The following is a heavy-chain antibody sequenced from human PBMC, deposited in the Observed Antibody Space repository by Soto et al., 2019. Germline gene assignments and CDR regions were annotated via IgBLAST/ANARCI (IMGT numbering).Heavy chain of an antibody. D-gene: IGHD3-10*01. J-gene: IGHJ4*02. V-gene: IGHV3-30*18. CDR1: GFTFSSYG. Sequence: LRLSCAASGFTFSSYGMHWVRQAPGKGLEWVAVISYDGSKKYYADSVKGRFTISRDNSKNTLYLQMNSLRAEDTAVYYCAKSGSGTYYFDYWGQGTLVTVSS. CDR2: ISYDGSKK. CDR3: AKSGSGTYYFDY.